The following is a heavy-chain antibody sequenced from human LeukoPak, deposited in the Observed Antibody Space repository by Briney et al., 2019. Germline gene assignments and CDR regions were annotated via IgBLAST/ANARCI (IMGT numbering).Heavy chain of an antibody. CDR3: AVAAAGTLFDP. V-gene: IGHV4-59*01. CDR1: GGPISSYY. Sequence: SSETLSLTFTVSGGPISSYYWSWIRQPPGKGLEWIGYIYYSGSTNYDPSLKSRVRISVDTSKNQFPLKLSSVTAADTAVYYCAVAAAGTLFDPWGQGTLVTVSS. D-gene: IGHD6-13*01. J-gene: IGHJ5*02. CDR2: IYYSGST.